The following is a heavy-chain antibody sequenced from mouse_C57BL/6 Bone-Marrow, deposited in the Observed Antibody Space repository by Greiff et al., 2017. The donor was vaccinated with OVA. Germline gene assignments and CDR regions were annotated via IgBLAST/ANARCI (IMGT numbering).Heavy chain of an antibody. D-gene: IGHD2-2*01. V-gene: IGHV5-4*01. CDR1: GFTFSSYA. J-gene: IGHJ2*01. Sequence: DVQLVESGGGLVKPGGSLKLSCAASGFTFSSYAMSWVRQTPEKRLEWVATISDGGSYTYYPDNVKGRFTISRDNAKNNLYLQMSHLKSEDTAMYYCARVWLRRGFDYWGQGTTLTVSS. CDR3: ARVWLRRGFDY. CDR2: ISDGGSYT.